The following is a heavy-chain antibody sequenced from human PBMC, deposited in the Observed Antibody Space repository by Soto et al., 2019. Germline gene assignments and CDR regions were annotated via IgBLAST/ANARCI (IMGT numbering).Heavy chain of an antibody. V-gene: IGHV4-31*03. CDR2: IYYTGST. CDR3: ARIEMASIK. Sequence: SETLSLTCSVSGASIRSGGYYWSWLRQSPGKGLEWIGHIYYTGSTFYSPSLKSRLTIPLDTSKNQFSLDLRSVTAADTAMYYCARIEMASIKWGRGTLVTVSS. J-gene: IGHJ4*02. CDR1: GASIRSGGYY.